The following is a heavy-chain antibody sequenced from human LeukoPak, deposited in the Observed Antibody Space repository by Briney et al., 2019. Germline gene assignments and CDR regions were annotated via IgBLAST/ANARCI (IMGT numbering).Heavy chain of an antibody. CDR1: GYTFTGYY. Sequence: ASVKVSCMASGYTFTGYYMHWVRQAPGQGLEWMGWINPNSGGTNYAQKFQGRVTMTRDTSISTAYMGLSRLRSDDTAVYYCARPRYCSSTSCSNAFDIWGQGTMVTVSS. D-gene: IGHD2-2*01. CDR2: INPNSGGT. CDR3: ARPRYCSSTSCSNAFDI. V-gene: IGHV1-2*02. J-gene: IGHJ3*02.